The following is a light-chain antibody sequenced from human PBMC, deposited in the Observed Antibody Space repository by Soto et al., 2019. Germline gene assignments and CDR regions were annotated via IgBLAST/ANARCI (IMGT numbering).Light chain of an antibody. CDR1: SSDVGNSNL. Sequence: QSALTQPASVSGSPGQSITISCTGTSSDVGNSNLVSWYQHYPGKAPKLIIYEGSKRPSGVSDRFSGPKSGNTASLTISGLQAEDEADYYCCSYAGDVLFGGGTKLTVL. J-gene: IGLJ2*01. CDR2: EGS. V-gene: IGLV2-23*01. CDR3: CSYAGDVL.